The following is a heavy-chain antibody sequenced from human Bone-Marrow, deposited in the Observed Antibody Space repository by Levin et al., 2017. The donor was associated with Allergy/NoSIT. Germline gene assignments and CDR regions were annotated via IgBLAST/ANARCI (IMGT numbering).Heavy chain of an antibody. CDR3: ARDEGIATGGFDY. CDR1: GGSISDSY. V-gene: IGHV4-59*01. Sequence: SQTLSLTCNVSGGSISDSYWSWIRQPPGKGLEWIGYIYYSGNSNYNPSLKSRVTISLDTSKNQFSLKLSSVTAADTAVYYCARDEGIATGGFDYWGQGTLVTISS. D-gene: IGHD6-13*01. J-gene: IGHJ4*02. CDR2: IYYSGNS.